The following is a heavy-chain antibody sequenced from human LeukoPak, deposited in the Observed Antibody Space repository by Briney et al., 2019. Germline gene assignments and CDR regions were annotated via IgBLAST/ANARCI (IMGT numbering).Heavy chain of an antibody. CDR1: GFTFSAYY. V-gene: IGHV4-59*01. CDR2: IYYSGST. CDR3: AAGGYYDSSGTDY. D-gene: IGHD3-22*01. Sequence: GSLRLSCAASGFTFSAYYMSWVRQAPGKGLEWIGYIYYSGSTNYNPSLKSRVTISVDTSKNQFSLKLSSVTAADTAVYYCAAGGYYDSSGTDYWGQGILVTVSS. J-gene: IGHJ4*02.